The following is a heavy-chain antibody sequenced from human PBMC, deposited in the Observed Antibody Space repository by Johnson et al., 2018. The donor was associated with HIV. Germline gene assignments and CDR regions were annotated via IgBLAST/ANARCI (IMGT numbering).Heavy chain of an antibody. CDR2: INAGGDT. J-gene: IGHJ3*02. D-gene: IGHD1-14*01. CDR1: GFTVSSNF. CDR3: ARDDRPDGFDI. Sequence: VQLVESGGGVVQPGRSLRLSCAASGFTVSSNFMSWVRQAPGKGLARVSVINAGGDTYYADSVKGRFPISRDRSKNTVSLQMNSQRVEDTAVYYCARDDRPDGFDIWGQGTMVTVSS. V-gene: IGHV3-66*01.